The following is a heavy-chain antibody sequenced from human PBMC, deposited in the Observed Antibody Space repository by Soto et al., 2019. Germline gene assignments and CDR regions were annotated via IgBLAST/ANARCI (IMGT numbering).Heavy chain of an antibody. J-gene: IGHJ6*02. V-gene: IGHV1-18*01. CDR3: VRDRDSDTWPSRDV. CDR1: GYSFTRNG. CDR2: LSAKNGDT. D-gene: IGHD1-26*01. Sequence: QVHLVQSGAELKKPGASVRVSCKASGYSFTRNGISWVRQAPGQGLEWMGWLSAKNGDTNYAQKLQGRVIMTTDTSTSTASMELRSLRSDDTAVYYCVRDRDSDTWPSRDVWGQGTTVTVSS.